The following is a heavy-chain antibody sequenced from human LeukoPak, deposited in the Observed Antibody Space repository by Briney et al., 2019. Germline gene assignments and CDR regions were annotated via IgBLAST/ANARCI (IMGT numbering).Heavy chain of an antibody. D-gene: IGHD3-10*01. J-gene: IGHJ6*03. CDR1: GFTFSSYA. Sequence: PGGSLRLSCAASGFTFSSYAMHWVRQAPGKGLEWVSSISSSSSYIYYADSVKGRFTISRDNAKNSLYLQMNSLRAEDTAVYYCARGITMVRGVIGHYYYYYMDVWGKGTTVTISS. CDR3: ARGITMVRGVIGHYYYYYMDV. CDR2: ISSSSSYI. V-gene: IGHV3-21*01.